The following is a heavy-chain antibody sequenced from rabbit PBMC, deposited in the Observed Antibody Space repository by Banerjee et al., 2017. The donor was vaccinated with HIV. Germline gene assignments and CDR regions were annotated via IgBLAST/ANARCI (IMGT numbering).Heavy chain of an antibody. J-gene: IGHJ6*01. CDR1: GFDLNNYNY. CDR2: IYGGSSGST. V-gene: IGHV1S43*01. D-gene: IGHD8-1*01. CDR3: ARNLENYAGSSYLDL. Sequence: QSLEESGGGLVKPEGSLTLTCKTSGFDLNNYNYICWVRQAPGKGLEWIACIYGGSSGSTYYASWAKGRFTISRSTSLNTVDLKMTSLTAADTATYFCARNLENYAGSSYLDLWGQGTLVTVS.